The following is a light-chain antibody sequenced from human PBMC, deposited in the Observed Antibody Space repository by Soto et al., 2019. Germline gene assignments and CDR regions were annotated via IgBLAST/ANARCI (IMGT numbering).Light chain of an antibody. CDR3: QQFNNWPPWT. CDR2: GAS. J-gene: IGKJ1*01. Sequence: EIVLTQSPCTLSLSPGERATLSCRASQSVSNNYLAWYQQKPGQAPRLLIYGASNRATGIPDRFSGSGSGTEFTLTISGLQSDDFAVYYCQQFNNWPPWTFGQGTKVDIK. V-gene: IGKV3D-15*01. CDR1: QSVSNN.